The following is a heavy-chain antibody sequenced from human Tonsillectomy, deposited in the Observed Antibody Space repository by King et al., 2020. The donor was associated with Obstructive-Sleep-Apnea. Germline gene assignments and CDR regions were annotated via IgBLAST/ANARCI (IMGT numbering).Heavy chain of an antibody. CDR2: IYYSGST. J-gene: IGHJ6*02. CDR3: ARQGRDLFLYYYGMDV. V-gene: IGHV4-39*07. D-gene: IGHD2-21*01. Sequence: QLQESGPGLVKPSETLSLTCTVSGGSISSSSYYWGWIRQPPGKGLEWIGSIYYSGSTYYNPSLKSRVTISVATSKNQFSLKLSSVTAADTAVYYCARQGRDLFLYYYGMDVWGQGTTVTVSS. CDR1: GGSISSSSYY.